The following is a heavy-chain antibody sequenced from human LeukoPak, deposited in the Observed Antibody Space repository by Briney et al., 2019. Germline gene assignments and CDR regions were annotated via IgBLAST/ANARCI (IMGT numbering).Heavy chain of an antibody. Sequence: GRSLRLSCAASGFIFSTYGMHWVRQAPGKGLEWVALIWYDGSDEHYADSVKGRFTISRDNSRYTLYLQMNSLRVEDTAVYYCVRDRITMVRGVRNWFDPWGQGTLVTVSS. V-gene: IGHV3-33*01. J-gene: IGHJ5*02. CDR2: IWYDGSDE. CDR1: GFIFSTYG. D-gene: IGHD3-10*01. CDR3: VRDRITMVRGVRNWFDP.